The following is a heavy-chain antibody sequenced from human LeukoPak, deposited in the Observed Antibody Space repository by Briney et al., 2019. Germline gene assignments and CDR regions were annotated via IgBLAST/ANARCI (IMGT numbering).Heavy chain of an antibody. Sequence: GGSLRLSCAASGFTFRSFDMHWVRQAPGKGLEWVAFIRYDGSNKYYADSVKGRFTISRDNSKNTLYLQMNSLRAEDTAVYYCAKDGTYSSSWYRREDETTYYMDVWGKGTTVTISS. V-gene: IGHV3-30*02. CDR3: AKDGTYSSSWYRREDETTYYMDV. CDR1: GFTFRSFD. CDR2: IRYDGSNK. D-gene: IGHD6-13*01. J-gene: IGHJ6*03.